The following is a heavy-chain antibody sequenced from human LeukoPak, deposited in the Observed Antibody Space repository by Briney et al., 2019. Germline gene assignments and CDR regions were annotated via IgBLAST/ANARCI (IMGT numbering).Heavy chain of an antibody. CDR3: AKDGTVTTFDY. V-gene: IGHV3-30*18. J-gene: IGHJ4*02. Sequence: GGSLRLSCAASGFTFSSYGMHWVRQAPGKGLEWVAVISYDGSNKYYADSVKGRFTISRDNSKNTLYLQMNSLRAEDTAVYYCAKDGTVTTFDYWGQGTLVTVSS. CDR2: ISYDGSNK. D-gene: IGHD4-17*01. CDR1: GFTFSSYG.